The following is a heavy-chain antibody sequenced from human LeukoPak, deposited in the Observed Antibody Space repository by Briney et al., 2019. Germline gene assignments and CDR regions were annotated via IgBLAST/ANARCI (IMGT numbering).Heavy chain of an antibody. CDR3: AGLTIVVVPAARGGDAFDI. CDR2: ISSSSSYI. D-gene: IGHD2-2*01. CDR1: GFTFSSYS. J-gene: IGHJ3*02. Sequence: GGSLRLSCAASGFTFSSYSMNWVRQAPGKGLEWVSSISSSSSYIYYADSVKGRFTISRDNAKNSLYLQMNSLRAEDTAVYYCAGLTIVVVPAARGGDAFDIWGQGTMVTVSS. V-gene: IGHV3-21*01.